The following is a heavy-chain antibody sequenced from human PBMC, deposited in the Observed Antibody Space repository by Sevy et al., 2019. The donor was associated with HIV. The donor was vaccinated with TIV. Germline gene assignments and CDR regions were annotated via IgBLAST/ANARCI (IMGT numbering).Heavy chain of an antibody. CDR1: GFTFGDYA. D-gene: IGHD3-3*01. CDR3: TRSPFPITTYYFDY. V-gene: IGHV3-49*03. J-gene: IGHJ4*02. Sequence: GGSLRLSCTASGFTFGDYAMSWFRQAPGKGLEWVGFIRSKAYGGTTEYAPSVKGRFTISRDDSKSIAYLQMNSLKAEDTAVYYCTRSPFPITTYYFDYWGQGTLVTVSS. CDR2: IRSKAYGGTT.